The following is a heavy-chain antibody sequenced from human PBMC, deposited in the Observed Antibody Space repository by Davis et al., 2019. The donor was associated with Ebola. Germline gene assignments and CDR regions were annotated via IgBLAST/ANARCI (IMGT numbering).Heavy chain of an antibody. D-gene: IGHD6-6*01. CDR3: AKGGGTSSSDFRRT. CDR2: IYTGGST. Sequence: GGSLRLSCAASGFTVSSSYMSWVRQAPGQGLEWVSVIYTGGSTYYADSVKGRFTISRDNSKNTLYLQMNSLRAEDTAVYYCAKGGGTSSSDFRRTWGQGTLVTVSS. CDR1: GFTVSSSY. J-gene: IGHJ5*02. V-gene: IGHV3-53*01.